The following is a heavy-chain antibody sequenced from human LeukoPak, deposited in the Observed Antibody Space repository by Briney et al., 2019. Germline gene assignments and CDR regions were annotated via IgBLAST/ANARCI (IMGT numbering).Heavy chain of an antibody. CDR3: ARGVYIAAAQYGY. CDR1: GGSIGTYS. J-gene: IGHJ4*02. CDR2: IYYSKTT. D-gene: IGHD6-13*01. V-gene: IGHV4-59*01. Sequence: PSETLSLTCTVSGGSIGTYSWNWIRQPPGKGLEWIGYIYYSKTTNYNPSLKSRVTISVDTSKNQFSLKLSSVTAADTAVYYCARGVYIAAAQYGYWGQGTLVTVSS.